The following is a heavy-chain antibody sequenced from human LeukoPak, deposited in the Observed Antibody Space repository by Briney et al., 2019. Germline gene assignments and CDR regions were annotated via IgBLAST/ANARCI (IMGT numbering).Heavy chain of an antibody. CDR3: ARHGQPSLRRWFDP. Sequence: KPGESLKISCTGSGDSFTTYWIGWVRQMPGKGLEWMGSVYPGDSDTRYSPSFQGQVTVSADKSISTAYLQWSSLKASDTAMYYCARHGQPSLRRWFDPWGQGTLVTVSS. V-gene: IGHV5-51*01. CDR1: GDSFTTYW. D-gene: IGHD5/OR15-5a*01. J-gene: IGHJ5*02. CDR2: VYPGDSDT.